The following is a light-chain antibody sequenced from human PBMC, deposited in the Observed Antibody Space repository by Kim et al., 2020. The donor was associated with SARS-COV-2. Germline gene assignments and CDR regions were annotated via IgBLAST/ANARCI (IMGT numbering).Light chain of an antibody. Sequence: GHSVTVACTGNSSEVGSYNRVSWYQQPPGTAPKLIIYEVSKRPSGVPDRFSGSKSGNTASLTISGLQAEDEADYYCSSYTTSNTGVFGTGTKVTVL. CDR3: SSYTTSNTGV. CDR2: EVS. V-gene: IGLV2-18*02. J-gene: IGLJ1*01. CDR1: SSEVGSYNR.